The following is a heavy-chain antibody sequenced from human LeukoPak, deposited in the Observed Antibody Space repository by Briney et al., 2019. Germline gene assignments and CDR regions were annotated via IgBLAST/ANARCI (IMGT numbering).Heavy chain of an antibody. CDR3: AKSGAPYYDFWSGYYNNWLDS. V-gene: IGHV3-21*01. J-gene: IGHJ5*01. CDR2: ISSSTTNI. Sequence: GGSLRLSCAASGFTFGSYSMNWVRQAPGQGLEWVSSISSSTTNIYYADSVAGRFTTSRDNGQNSVYLQMNSLRVEDTGVYYCAKSGAPYYDFWSGYYNNWLDSWGQGILVTVSS. D-gene: IGHD3-3*01. CDR1: GFTFGSYS.